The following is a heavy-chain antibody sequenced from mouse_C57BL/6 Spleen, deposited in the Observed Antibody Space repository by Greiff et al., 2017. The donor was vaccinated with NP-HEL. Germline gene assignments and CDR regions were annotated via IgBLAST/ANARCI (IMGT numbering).Heavy chain of an antibody. CDR1: GFTFSSYA. D-gene: IGHD1-1*02. CDR3: EREVGGGNAMDY. J-gene: IGHJ4*01. V-gene: IGHV5-4*01. CDR2: ISDGGSYT. Sequence: DVKLVESGGGLVKPGGSLKLSCAASGFTFSSYAMSWVRQTPEKRLEWVATISDGGSYTYYPDNVKGRFTISRDNAKNNLYLQMSHLKSEDTAMYYCEREVGGGNAMDYWGQGTSVTVSS.